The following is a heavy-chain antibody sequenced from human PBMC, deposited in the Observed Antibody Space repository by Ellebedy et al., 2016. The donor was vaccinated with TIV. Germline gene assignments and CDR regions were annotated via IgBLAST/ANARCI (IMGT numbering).Heavy chain of an antibody. CDR1: GFTFSRYW. V-gene: IGHV3-74*01. CDR3: ARGGFDAYYLDY. CDR2: INRDGTTT. J-gene: IGHJ4*02. Sequence: GESLKISCVVSGFTFSRYWMHWIRQAPGKGLVRVSRINRDGTTTDYAGSVEGRVTISRDNAKNTVYLHMNSLRADDTAVHYCARGGFDAYYLDYWGQGILVTVSS.